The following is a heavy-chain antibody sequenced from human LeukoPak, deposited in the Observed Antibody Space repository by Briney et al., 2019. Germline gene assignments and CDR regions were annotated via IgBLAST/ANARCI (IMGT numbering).Heavy chain of an antibody. Sequence: GGSLRLSCAASEFTFSSYDMSWVRQAPGKGLEWVATIKENGGGTYYVDSVKGRFTISRDNAKNTLYLQMNSLRAEDTAVYYCARDQYDSNTLWYYYYMDVWGKGTTVTVSS. CDR3: ARDQYDSNTLWYYYYMDV. CDR2: IKENGGGT. CDR1: EFTFSSYD. J-gene: IGHJ6*03. V-gene: IGHV3-7*03. D-gene: IGHD4-11*01.